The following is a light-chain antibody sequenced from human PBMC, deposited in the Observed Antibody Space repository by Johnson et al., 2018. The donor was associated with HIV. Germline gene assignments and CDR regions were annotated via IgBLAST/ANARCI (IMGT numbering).Light chain of an antibody. CDR3: GTWDSSLSAYV. V-gene: IGLV1-51*01. J-gene: IGLJ1*01. CDR2: DNN. CDR1: SSNIGNNY. Sequence: PPSMSAAPGQKVTISCSTSSSNIGNNYVSWYQQLPGTAPKLVIYDNNKRPSGIPDRFSGSKSGTSATLCITGPQTGDEADYYCGTWDSSLSAYVFVTGTKVTVL.